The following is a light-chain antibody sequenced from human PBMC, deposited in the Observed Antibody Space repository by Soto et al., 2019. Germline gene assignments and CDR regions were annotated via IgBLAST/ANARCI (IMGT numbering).Light chain of an antibody. CDR1: SGHSSYA. CDR3: QTWGTGIGE. Sequence: QLVLTQSPSASASLGASVKLTCTLSSGHSSYAIAWHQQQPEKGPRYLMKLNSDGSHSKGDGIPDRFSGSSSGAERYLTISSLQSEDEADYYCQTWGTGIGEFGGGTKLTVL. J-gene: IGLJ2*01. CDR2: LNSDGSH. V-gene: IGLV4-69*01.